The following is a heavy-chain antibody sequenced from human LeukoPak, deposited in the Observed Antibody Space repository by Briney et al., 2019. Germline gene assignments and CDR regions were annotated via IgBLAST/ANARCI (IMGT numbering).Heavy chain of an antibody. CDR3: ARLHPGGGWPSDY. V-gene: IGHV4-59*01. CDR2: IYDSGST. CDR1: GGSISSYY. J-gene: IGHJ4*02. Sequence: PSETLSLTCAASGGSISSYYWSWIRQPPGKGLEWIGFIYDSGSTNYNPSFRSRVTISVDTSKNHFFLKLSSVTAADTAVFYCARLHPGGGWPSDYWGQGTLVTVSS. D-gene: IGHD2-8*02.